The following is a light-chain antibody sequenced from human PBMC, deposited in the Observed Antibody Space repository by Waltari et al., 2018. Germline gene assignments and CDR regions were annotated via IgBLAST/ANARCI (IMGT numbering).Light chain of an antibody. CDR1: TSNIGINY. Sequence: QSVLTQPPSVSAAPGQKVTISCSGSTSNIGINYASWYQQLLGAAPKVFIYGTEMRPSGMPDRFSGSKSGTSASLGITGLQTGDEAAYYCGTWDNKLSALVFGGGTRLTVL. J-gene: IGLJ2*01. V-gene: IGLV1-51*02. CDR2: GTE. CDR3: GTWDNKLSALV.